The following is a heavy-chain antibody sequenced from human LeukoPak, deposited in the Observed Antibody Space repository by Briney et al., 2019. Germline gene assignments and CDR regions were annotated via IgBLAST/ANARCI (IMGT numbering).Heavy chain of an antibody. D-gene: IGHD6-19*01. CDR1: GFTFSSYE. CDR2: ITSSGRTI. J-gene: IGHJ4*02. CDR3: ARRSPYSSDWYLDY. Sequence: HTGGSLRLSCAASGFTFSSYEMNWVRQEPGKGLEWISYITSSGRTIYYADSVKGRFTISRDNAKNSLYLQMTSLRAEDTAVYYCARRSPYSSDWYLDYWGQGTLVTVSS. V-gene: IGHV3-48*03.